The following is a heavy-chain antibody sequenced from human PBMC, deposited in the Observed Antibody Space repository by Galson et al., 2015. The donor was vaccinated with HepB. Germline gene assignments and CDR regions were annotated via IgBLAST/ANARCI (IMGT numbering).Heavy chain of an antibody. CDR2: INPSGGST. V-gene: IGHV1-46*01. Sequence: SVKVSCKASGYTFTSYYMHWVRQAPGQGLEWMGIINPSGGSTSYAQKFQGRVTMTRDTSTSTVYMELSSLRSEDTAVYYCARDHYDSSGYYYWGDRAHDAFDIWGQGTMVTVSS. J-gene: IGHJ3*02. CDR3: ARDHYDSSGYYYWGDRAHDAFDI. CDR1: GYTFTSYY. D-gene: IGHD3-22*01.